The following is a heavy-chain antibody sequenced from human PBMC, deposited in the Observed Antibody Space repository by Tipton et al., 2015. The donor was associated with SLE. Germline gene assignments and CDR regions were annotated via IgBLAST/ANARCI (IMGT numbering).Heavy chain of an antibody. Sequence: TLSLTCTVSGGSLSSYYWSWIRQPPGKGLEWIGYIYYSGSTNYNPSLQSRVTISVDTSKNQFSLKLSSVTAADTAVYYCARDTVSFDLWGRGTLVTVSS. CDR3: ARDTVSFDL. J-gene: IGHJ2*01. CDR1: GGSLSSYY. D-gene: IGHD4-17*01. CDR2: IYYSGST. V-gene: IGHV4-59*01.